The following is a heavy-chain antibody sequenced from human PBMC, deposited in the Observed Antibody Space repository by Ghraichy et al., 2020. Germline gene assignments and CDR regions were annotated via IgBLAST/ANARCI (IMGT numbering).Heavy chain of an antibody. V-gene: IGHV3-20*01. CDR3: ARGGPYESVWGSYRVPLDY. CDR1: GHTCDELR. CDR2: INWNGGST. J-gene: IGHJ4*01. D-gene: IGHD3-16*02. Sequence: GGSLRLSCVGSGHTCDELRMIRVVCGLGQELKKVSGINWNGGSTGYVDSVKGRFTISRDNAKNSLYLQMNSLRAEDTALYHCARGGPYESVWGSYRVPLDYWGQGTLVPVSS.